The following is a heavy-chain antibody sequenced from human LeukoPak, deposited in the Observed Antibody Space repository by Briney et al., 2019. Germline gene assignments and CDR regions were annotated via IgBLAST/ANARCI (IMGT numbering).Heavy chain of an antibody. CDR2: IWYDGSNK. Sequence: GRSLRLSCAASGFTFSSHGMHWVRQAPGKGLEWVAVIWYDGSNKYYADSVKGRFTISRDNSKNTLYLQMNSLRAEDTAVYYCAKDGTVEMATMDFDYWGQGTLVTVSS. CDR1: GFTFSSHG. J-gene: IGHJ4*02. CDR3: AKDGTVEMATMDFDY. D-gene: IGHD5-24*01. V-gene: IGHV3-33*06.